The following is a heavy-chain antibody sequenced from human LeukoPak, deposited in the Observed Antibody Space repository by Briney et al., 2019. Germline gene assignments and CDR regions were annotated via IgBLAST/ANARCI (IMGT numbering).Heavy chain of an antibody. CDR2: ISGSGGST. CDR3: AKDRGMTGYCSGGSCYLFDY. D-gene: IGHD2-15*01. J-gene: IGHJ4*02. CDR1: GFTFSSYA. V-gene: IGHV3-23*01. Sequence: PGGSLRLSCAASGFTFSSYAMSWVRQAPGKGLEWGSAISGSGGSTYYADSVKGRFTIPRDNSKNTLYLQMNSLRAEDTAVYYCAKDRGMTGYCSGGSCYLFDYWGQGTLVTVSS.